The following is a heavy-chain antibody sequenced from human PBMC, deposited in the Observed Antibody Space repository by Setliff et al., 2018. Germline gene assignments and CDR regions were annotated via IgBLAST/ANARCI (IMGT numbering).Heavy chain of an antibody. V-gene: IGHV1-18*01. Sequence: ASVKVSCKAFSYTFSSYGISWVRQAPGQGPEWMGWISAYNGDTNYAQNLQGRVTMTTDTSTSTAYMELRSLRSDDTAVYYCARDRRNIVVAVVNAAFDIWGQGTMVTVSS. D-gene: IGHD2-15*01. CDR3: ARDRRNIVVAVVNAAFDI. CDR2: ISAYNGDT. CDR1: SYTFSSYG. J-gene: IGHJ3*02.